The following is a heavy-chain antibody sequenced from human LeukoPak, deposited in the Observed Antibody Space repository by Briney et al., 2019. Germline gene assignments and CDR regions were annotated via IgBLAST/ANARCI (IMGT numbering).Heavy chain of an antibody. V-gene: IGHV4-59*11. Sequence: SETLSLTCTVSGGSISSHSWSWIRQPPGKGLEWIGYIFYSGSTNYSPSLKSRVTISVDTSKNQFSLRLSSVTAADTAVYYCARDYYDGRGDAFDIWGQGTMVTVSS. CDR3: ARDYYDGRGDAFDI. J-gene: IGHJ3*02. CDR2: IFYSGST. D-gene: IGHD3-22*01. CDR1: GGSISSHS.